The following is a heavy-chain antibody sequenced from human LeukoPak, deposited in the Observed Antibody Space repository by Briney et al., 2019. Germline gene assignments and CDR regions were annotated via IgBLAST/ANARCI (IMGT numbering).Heavy chain of an antibody. Sequence: GRSLRLSCAASGFTFSSYAMHWVRQAPGKGLEWVAAISYDGSNKYYADSVKGRFTISRDNSKNTLYLQMNSLRAEDTAVYYCARDLPWFDPWGQGTLVTVSS. V-gene: IGHV3-30-3*01. CDR2: ISYDGSNK. J-gene: IGHJ5*02. CDR3: ARDLPWFDP. CDR1: GFTFSSYA.